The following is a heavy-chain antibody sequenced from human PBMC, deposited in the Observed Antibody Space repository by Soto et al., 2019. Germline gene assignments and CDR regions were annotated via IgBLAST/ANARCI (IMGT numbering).Heavy chain of an antibody. V-gene: IGHV3-74*01. D-gene: IGHD6-13*01. J-gene: IGHJ4*02. Sequence: GGSLRLSCAASGFTFSSYWMHWVRQAPGKGLVWVSRINSDGSSTSYADSVKGRFTISRDNAKNTLYLQMNSLRAEDTAVYYCARDWEAAGTEYYFDYWGQGTLVTVSS. CDR2: INSDGSST. CDR3: ARDWEAAGTEYYFDY. CDR1: GFTFSSYW.